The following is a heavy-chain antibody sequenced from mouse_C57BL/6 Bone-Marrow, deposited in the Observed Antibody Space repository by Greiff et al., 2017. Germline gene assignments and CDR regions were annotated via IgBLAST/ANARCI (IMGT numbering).Heavy chain of an antibody. D-gene: IGHD2-1*01. J-gene: IGHJ3*01. CDR1: GYTFTSYW. Sequence: VQLQQPGAELVRPGSSVKLSCKASGYTFTSYWLHWVKQRPIQGLEWIGNIDPSDSETHYNQKFKDKATLTVDKSSSTAYMQLSSLTSEDSAVYYCARGAGNPFAYWGQGTLVTVSA. CDR2: IDPSDSET. V-gene: IGHV1-52*01. CDR3: ARGAGNPFAY.